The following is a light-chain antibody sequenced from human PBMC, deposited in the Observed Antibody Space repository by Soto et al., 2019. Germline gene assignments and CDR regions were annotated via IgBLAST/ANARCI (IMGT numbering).Light chain of an antibody. CDR2: DVS. Sequence: QSALTQPASVSGSPGQSITISCTGTSSDVGGHNYVSWYQQHPGKAPKLMIYDVSNRPSGVSNRFSGSKSGNTASLTISGLQAEDEADYYCSSYTRSSTLYVVFAGGTKLTVL. CDR1: SSDVGGHNY. V-gene: IGLV2-14*01. CDR3: SSYTRSSTLYVV. J-gene: IGLJ2*01.